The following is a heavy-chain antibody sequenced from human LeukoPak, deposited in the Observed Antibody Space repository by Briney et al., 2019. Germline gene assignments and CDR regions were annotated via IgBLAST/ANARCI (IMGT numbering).Heavy chain of an antibody. Sequence: GASVTVSCKASGYTFTGYYIHWVRQAPGQGLEWMGWINPNSGGTNYAQKFQSRVTMTRDTSISTAYMELSSLRSDDTAVHYCARDLDIGGKYWGQGSLVTVSS. CDR1: GYTFTGYY. CDR3: ARDLDIGGKY. D-gene: IGHD2-2*03. CDR2: INPNSGGT. J-gene: IGHJ4*02. V-gene: IGHV1-2*02.